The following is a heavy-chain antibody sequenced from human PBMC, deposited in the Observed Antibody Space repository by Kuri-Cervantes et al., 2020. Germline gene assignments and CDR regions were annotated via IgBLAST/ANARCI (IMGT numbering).Heavy chain of an antibody. CDR1: GVAFSIYA. Sequence: GESLKISCAASGVAFSIYAMSWVRQATGKGLEWVSAISGSGGSTYYAGYVTGPFTISRDNSKNTLYLQMNSLRAEAMAVYYCSRDRLAPRSRAFDIWGQGTMVTVSS. CDR2: ISGSGGST. J-gene: IGHJ3*02. CDR3: SRDRLAPRSRAFDI. V-gene: IGHV3-23*01.